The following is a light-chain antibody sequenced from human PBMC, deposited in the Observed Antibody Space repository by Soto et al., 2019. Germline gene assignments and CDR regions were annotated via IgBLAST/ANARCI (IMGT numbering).Light chain of an antibody. V-gene: IGKV3-15*01. J-gene: IGKJ4*01. CDR3: QQYNKWPLT. CDR1: QSVYST. Sequence: EIVMTQSPATLSVSPGERATLSCRASQSVYSTLAWYQQKPGQAPSLLIYHASTRATGIPARFSGSGSGTDFTLTISSLQSEDFAVYYCQQYNKWPLTFGEGTKLEIK. CDR2: HAS.